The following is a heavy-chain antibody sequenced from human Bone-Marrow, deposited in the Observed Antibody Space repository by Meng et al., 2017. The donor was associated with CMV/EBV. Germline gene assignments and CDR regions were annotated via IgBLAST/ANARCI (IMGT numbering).Heavy chain of an antibody. CDR1: GGSISSSSYY. CDR3: ARHHTGYSSSWYHPGHLDY. CDR2: IYYSGST. D-gene: IGHD6-13*01. Sequence: SETLSLTCTVSGGSISSSSYYWGWIRQPPGKGPEWIGSIYYSGSTYYNPSLKSRVTISVDTSKNQFSLKLSSVTAADTAVYYCARHHTGYSSSWYHPGHLDYWGQGTLVTVSS. J-gene: IGHJ4*02. V-gene: IGHV4-39*01.